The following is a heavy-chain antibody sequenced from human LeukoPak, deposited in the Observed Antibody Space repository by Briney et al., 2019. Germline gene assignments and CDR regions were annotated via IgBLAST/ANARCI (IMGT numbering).Heavy chain of an antibody. V-gene: IGHV3-53*01. CDR2: IYSGGST. D-gene: IGHD1-26*01. CDR1: GFTVSSNY. J-gene: IGHJ6*02. CDR3: ASRRKSFYGMDV. Sequence: GGSLRLSCAASGFTVSSNYMSWVRQAPGKGLEWVSVIYSGGSTYYADSVKGRLTISRDNSKNTLYLQMNSLRAEDTAVYYCASRRKSFYGMDVWGQGTTVTVSS.